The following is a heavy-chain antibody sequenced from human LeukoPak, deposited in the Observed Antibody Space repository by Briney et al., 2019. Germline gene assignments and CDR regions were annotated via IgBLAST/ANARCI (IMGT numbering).Heavy chain of an antibody. D-gene: IGHD2-2*01. V-gene: IGHV3-30*02. J-gene: IGHJ3*02. CDR3: ARSKYALNAFDI. CDR1: GFIFNSYP. Sequence: GGSLRLSCVASGFIFNSYPMSWVRQAPGKGLEWVAFIRYDGSNKYYADSVKGRFTISRDNAKNSLYLQMNSLRAEDTAVYYCARSKYALNAFDIWGQGTMVTVSS. CDR2: IRYDGSNK.